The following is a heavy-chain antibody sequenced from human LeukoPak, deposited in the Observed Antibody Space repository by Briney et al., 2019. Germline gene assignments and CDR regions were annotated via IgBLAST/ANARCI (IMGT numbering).Heavy chain of an antibody. D-gene: IGHD3-3*01. CDR3: ARDLLRFLEWLYTTYYYYGMDV. Sequence: PGGSLRLSCAASGFTFSSYAMHWVRQAPGKGLEWVAVISYDGSNKYYADSVKGRFIISRDNSKNTLYLQMNSLRAEDTAVYYCARDLLRFLEWLYTTYYYYGMDVWGQGTTVTVSS. CDR1: GFTFSSYA. J-gene: IGHJ6*02. CDR2: ISYDGSNK. V-gene: IGHV3-30-3*01.